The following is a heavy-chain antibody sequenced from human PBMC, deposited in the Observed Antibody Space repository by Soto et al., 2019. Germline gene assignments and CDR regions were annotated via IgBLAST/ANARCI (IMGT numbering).Heavy chain of an antibody. D-gene: IGHD1-1*01. V-gene: IGHV4-39*01. CDR3: ARRYGYSFDY. Sequence: SETLSLTCTVSGGSISSSSYYWGWIRQPPGKGLEWIGSIYYSGSTYYSPSLKSRVTISVYTSKNQFSLKLSSVTAADTAVYYCARRYGYSFDYWGQGTLVTVSS. CDR2: IYYSGST. CDR1: GGSISSSSYY. J-gene: IGHJ4*02.